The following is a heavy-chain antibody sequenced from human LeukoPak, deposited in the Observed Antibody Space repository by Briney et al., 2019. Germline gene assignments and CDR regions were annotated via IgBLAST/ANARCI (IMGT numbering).Heavy chain of an antibody. CDR1: GFTFSDYW. CDR2: IKQDGSER. J-gene: IGHJ4*02. Sequence: GGSLRLSCAASGFTFSDYWMTWVRQAPGKGLEWVAHIKQDGSERYYGDSVKGRFTISRDNAKNLVYLQMNSLGAEDTAIYYCARGWNYXFRFDYWGQXXLVTVSS. D-gene: IGHD1-7*01. CDR3: ARGWNYXFRFDY. V-gene: IGHV3-7*01.